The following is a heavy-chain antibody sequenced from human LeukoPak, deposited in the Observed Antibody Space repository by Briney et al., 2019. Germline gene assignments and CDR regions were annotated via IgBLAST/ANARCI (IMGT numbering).Heavy chain of an antibody. CDR2: MNPNSGNT. Sequence: ASVKVSCKASGYTFTSYDINWERQATGQGLEWMGWMNPNSGNTGYAQKFQGRVTMTRNTSISTAYMELSSLRSEDTAVYYCARSLKVVPAAISDYWGQGTLVTVSS. V-gene: IGHV1-8*01. CDR1: GYTFTSYD. CDR3: ARSLKVVPAAISDY. J-gene: IGHJ4*02. D-gene: IGHD2-2*02.